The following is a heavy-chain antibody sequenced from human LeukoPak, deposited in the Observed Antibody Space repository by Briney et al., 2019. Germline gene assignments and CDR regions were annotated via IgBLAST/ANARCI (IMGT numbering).Heavy chain of an antibody. D-gene: IGHD7-27*01. CDR2: INPSGGST. J-gene: IGHJ6*02. CDR3: ARHPLLNWGGPILDYFGMDV. V-gene: IGHV1-46*01. CDR1: GYTFTSYY. Sequence: ASVKVSCKASGYTFTSYYMHWVRQAPGRGLEWMGIINPSGGSTSYAQKFQGRVTMTRDTSTSTVYMELSSLRSEDTAVYYCARHPLLNWGGPILDYFGMDVWGQGTTVTVSS.